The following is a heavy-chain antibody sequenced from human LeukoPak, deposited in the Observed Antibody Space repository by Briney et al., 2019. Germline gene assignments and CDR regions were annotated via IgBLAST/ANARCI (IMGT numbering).Heavy chain of an antibody. CDR3: ALMNYYDGSGLDY. CDR1: GFTFSSYA. V-gene: IGHV3-23*01. CDR2: ISGSGGST. D-gene: IGHD3-22*01. J-gene: IGHJ4*02. Sequence: PGGSLRLSCAASGFTFSSYAMSWVRQAPGKGLEWVSAISGSGGSTYYADSVKGRFTISRDNSKNTLYLQMNSLRAEDTAVYYCALMNYYDGSGLDYWGQGTLVTVSS.